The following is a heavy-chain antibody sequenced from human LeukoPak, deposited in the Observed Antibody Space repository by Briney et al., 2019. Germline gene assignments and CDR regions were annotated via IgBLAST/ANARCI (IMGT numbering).Heavy chain of an antibody. CDR1: GFTFSSYE. CDR3: ARARYYYGMDV. Sequence: GGSLRLPCAASGFTFSSYEMNWVRQAPGKGLEWVSYISSSGSTIYYADSVKGRFTISRDNAKNSLYLQMNSLRAEDTAVYYCARARYYYGMDVWGQGTTVTVSS. J-gene: IGHJ6*02. V-gene: IGHV3-48*03. CDR2: ISSSGSTI.